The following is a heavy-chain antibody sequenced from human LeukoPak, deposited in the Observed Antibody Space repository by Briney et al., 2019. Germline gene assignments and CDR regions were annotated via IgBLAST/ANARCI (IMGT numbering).Heavy chain of an antibody. CDR3: ARDSRVTQKMYSSSGVYFDY. V-gene: IGHV4-39*07. J-gene: IGHJ4*02. CDR1: GGSISSSSYY. CDR2: IYYSGST. D-gene: IGHD6-6*01. Sequence: PSETLSLTCTVSGGSISSSSYYWGWIRQPPGKGLEWIGSIYYSGSTYYNPSLKSRVTISVDTSKNQFSLKLSSVTAADTAVYYCARDSRVTQKMYSSSGVYFDYWGQGTLVTVSS.